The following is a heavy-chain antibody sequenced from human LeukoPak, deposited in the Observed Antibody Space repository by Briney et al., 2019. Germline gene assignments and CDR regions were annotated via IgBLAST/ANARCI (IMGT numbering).Heavy chain of an antibody. D-gene: IGHD3-3*02. V-gene: IGHV4-59*08. Sequence: SETLSLTCTVSGGSISSYYWSWIRQPPGKGLEWIGYIYYSGSTNYNPSLKSRVTISVDTSKNQFSLKLSSVTAADTAVYYCANTLGPYYVDVWGKGTTVTVSS. CDR3: ANTLGPYYVDV. CDR1: GGSISSYY. J-gene: IGHJ6*03. CDR2: IYYSGST.